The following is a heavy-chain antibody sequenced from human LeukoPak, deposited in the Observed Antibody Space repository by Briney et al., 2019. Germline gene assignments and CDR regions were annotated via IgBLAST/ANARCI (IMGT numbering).Heavy chain of an antibody. J-gene: IGHJ6*03. Sequence: GRSLRLSCAASGFTVSSNYMSWVRQAPGKGLEWVSVIYSGGSTYYADSVKGRFTISRDNSKNTLYLQMNSLRAEDTAVYYCATHYDILTGYPEYYYYYMDVWGKGTTVTISS. D-gene: IGHD3-9*01. CDR1: GFTVSSNY. V-gene: IGHV3-66*01. CDR2: IYSGGST. CDR3: ATHYDILTGYPEYYYYYMDV.